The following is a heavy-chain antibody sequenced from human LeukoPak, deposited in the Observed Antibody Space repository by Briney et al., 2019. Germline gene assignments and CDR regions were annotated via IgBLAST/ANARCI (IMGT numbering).Heavy chain of an antibody. CDR2: INHSGST. J-gene: IGHJ6*03. CDR1: GGSFSGYY. D-gene: IGHD6-13*01. V-gene: IGHV4-34*01. CDR3: ARLPYRQQLSFGYYYYMDV. Sequence: SETLSLTCAVYGGSFSGYYWSWIRQPPGKGLEWIGEINHSGSTNYNPSLKSRVTISVDTSKNQFSLKLSSVTAADTAVYYCARLPYRQQLSFGYYYYMDVWGKGTTVTISS.